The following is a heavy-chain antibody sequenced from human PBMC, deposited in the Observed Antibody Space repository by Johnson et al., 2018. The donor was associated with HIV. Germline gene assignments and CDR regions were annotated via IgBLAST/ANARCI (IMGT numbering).Heavy chain of an antibody. D-gene: IGHD6-13*01. Sequence: QVQLVESGGGVVQPGRSLRLSCAASGFTFSSYAMHWVRQAPGKGLEWVAVISYDGSNKYYAYSVKGRFTISRDNSKNTLYLQLNSLRAEDTAVYYCARGLDSGSSWFGAFDIWGQGTMVTVSS. CDR3: ARGLDSGSSWFGAFDI. CDR2: ISYDGSNK. J-gene: IGHJ3*02. CDR1: GFTFSSYA. V-gene: IGHV3-30*14.